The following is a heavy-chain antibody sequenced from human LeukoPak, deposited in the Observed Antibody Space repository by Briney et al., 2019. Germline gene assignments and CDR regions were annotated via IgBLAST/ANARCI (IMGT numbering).Heavy chain of an antibody. Sequence: GGSLRLSCAAPGLTFSSFGMSWVRQAPGKGLEWVSHISGSGTTTYYADSVKGRFTISRDNSKNTLYLQMNSLRAEDTAVYYCAKYTGRRAFDMWGQGTMVTVSS. J-gene: IGHJ3*02. CDR2: ISGSGTTT. CDR1: GLTFSSFG. D-gene: IGHD7-27*01. V-gene: IGHV3-23*01. CDR3: AKYTGRRAFDM.